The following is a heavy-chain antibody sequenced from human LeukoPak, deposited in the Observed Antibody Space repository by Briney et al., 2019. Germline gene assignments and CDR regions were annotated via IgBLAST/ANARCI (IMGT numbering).Heavy chain of an antibody. CDR1: GGTFSSYA. J-gene: IGHJ3*02. Sequence: ASVKVSCKASGGTFSSYAISWVRQAPGQGLEWMGRIIPIFGIANYAQKFQGRVTITADKSTSTAYMELSSLRSEDTAVYYCARDPGVLRFLEWSDAFDIWGQGTMVTVSS. D-gene: IGHD3-3*01. V-gene: IGHV1-69*04. CDR2: IIPIFGIA. CDR3: ARDPGVLRFLEWSDAFDI.